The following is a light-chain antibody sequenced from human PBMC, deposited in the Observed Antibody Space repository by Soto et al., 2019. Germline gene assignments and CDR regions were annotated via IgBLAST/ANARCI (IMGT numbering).Light chain of an antibody. CDR3: QQYENLPT. J-gene: IGKJ5*01. V-gene: IGKV1-33*01. CDR1: QSISSY. Sequence: DISKTQSPSSLSASVGDRVTITCRASQSISSYLNWYQQKPGRAPKLLIYDASNLEAGVPSRFRGSGSGTDFTFTISRLQPEDIATYYCQQYENLPTFGQGTRLEIK. CDR2: DAS.